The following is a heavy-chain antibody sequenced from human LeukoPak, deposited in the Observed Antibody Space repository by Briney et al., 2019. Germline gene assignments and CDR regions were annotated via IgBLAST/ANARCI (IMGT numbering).Heavy chain of an antibody. CDR2: MNPNSGNT. Sequence: ASVKVSCKASGYTFTGYYMHWVRQAPGQGLEWMGWMNPNSGNTGYAQKFQGRVTMTRNTSISTAYMELSSLRSEDTAVYYCARARGKYYYDSSGYPSLVSGYMDVWGKGTTVTISS. CDR3: ARARGKYYYDSSGYPSLVSGYMDV. V-gene: IGHV1-8*02. D-gene: IGHD3-22*01. CDR1: GYTFTGYY. J-gene: IGHJ6*03.